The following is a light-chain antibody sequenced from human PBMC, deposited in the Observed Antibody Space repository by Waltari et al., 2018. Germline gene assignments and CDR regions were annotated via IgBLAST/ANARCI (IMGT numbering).Light chain of an antibody. CDR2: GVS. J-gene: IGLJ1*01. CDR3: LSYSGRSDYV. CDR1: STNVGGSNH. V-gene: IGLV2-23*02. Sequence: QSALTPPASVSGSPGPAIPISCTGTSTNVGGSNHVPWYRQYPGKAPDLMIFGVSERPSGISSRLSGSKSGNTATLTIAGLQAEDEADYYCLSYSGRSDYVFGTGTRV.